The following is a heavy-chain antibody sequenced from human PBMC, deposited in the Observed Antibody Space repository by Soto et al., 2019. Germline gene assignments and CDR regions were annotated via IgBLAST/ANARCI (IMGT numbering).Heavy chain of an antibody. V-gene: IGHV4-59*12. CDR2: IYYSGST. CDR3: ARAGQRYYYDRSGYPDLIFDY. D-gene: IGHD3-22*01. CDR1: GGSISSYY. J-gene: IGHJ4*02. Sequence: SETLSLTCTVSGGSISSYYWSWIRQPPGKGLEWIGYIYYSGSTNYNPSLKSRVTISVDTSKNQFSLKLSSVTAADTAVYYCARAGQRYYYDRSGYPDLIFDYWGQGTLVTVSS.